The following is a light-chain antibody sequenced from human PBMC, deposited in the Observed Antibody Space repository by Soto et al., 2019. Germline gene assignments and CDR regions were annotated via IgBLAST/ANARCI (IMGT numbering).Light chain of an antibody. Sequence: QSALTQPASVSRSPGQSTTISCTGTSSDVGAYNHISWYQQHPGKAPKLLIYDVSNRPSGLSNRFSGSKSGNTASLTIAGLQADDEADYYCSSHASGSTLIFGGGTKLTVL. CDR2: DVS. CDR3: SSHASGSTLI. CDR1: SSDVGAYNH. J-gene: IGLJ2*01. V-gene: IGLV2-14*03.